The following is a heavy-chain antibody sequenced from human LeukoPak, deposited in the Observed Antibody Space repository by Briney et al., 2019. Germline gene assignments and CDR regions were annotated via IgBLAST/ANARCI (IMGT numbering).Heavy chain of an antibody. Sequence: GESLKISCAASGFTVSSDYMAWVRQAPGKGLDWVSIIYSGGNTYYADSVKGRFTISRDNSKNILYLQMNNLRAEDTAVYYCARDAYRYENDGFFDNWGQGTLVTVSS. CDR1: GFTVSSDY. CDR2: IYSGGNT. CDR3: ARDAYRYENDGFFDN. V-gene: IGHV3-53*01. D-gene: IGHD3-10*01. J-gene: IGHJ4*02.